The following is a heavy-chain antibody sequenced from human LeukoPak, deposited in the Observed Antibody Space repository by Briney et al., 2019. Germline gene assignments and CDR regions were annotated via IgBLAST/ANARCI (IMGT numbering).Heavy chain of an antibody. V-gene: IGHV3-21*01. D-gene: IGHD5-12*01. CDR1: GFTFINYS. CDR2: ISTNSAFI. CDR3: ARDVVGYSGYGLFDY. J-gene: IGHJ4*02. Sequence: GGSLRLSCTASGFTFINYSMNWVRQAPGKGLEWVSSISTNSAFIYYADSVKGRFTISRDNAKNSLYLQMNSLRAEDTAVYYCARDVVGYSGYGLFDYWGQGTLVTVSS.